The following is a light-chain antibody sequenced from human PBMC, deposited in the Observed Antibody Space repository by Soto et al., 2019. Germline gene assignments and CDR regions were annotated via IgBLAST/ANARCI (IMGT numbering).Light chain of an antibody. CDR3: QQYNDYWM. V-gene: IGKV1-5*03. Sequence: DIQMTQSPSTLSASVGDRVTITCRASQSISSWLAWYQQKPGTAPKLLIYKASTLQSGVPSRFSGSGSGTEFTLPIRSLQPDDSATYYCQQYNDYWMFGQGTKVEIK. CDR2: KAS. J-gene: IGKJ1*01. CDR1: QSISSW.